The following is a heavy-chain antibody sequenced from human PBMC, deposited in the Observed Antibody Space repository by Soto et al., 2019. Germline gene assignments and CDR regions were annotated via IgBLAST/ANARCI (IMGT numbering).Heavy chain of an antibody. V-gene: IGHV3-74*01. CDR2: INSDGSST. D-gene: IGHD2-15*01. CDR3: VRTSLVVAAATRADY. CDR1: GFTFSSYW. J-gene: IGHJ4*02. Sequence: EVQLVESGGGLVQPGGSLRLSCAACGFTFSSYWMHWVRQAPGKGLVWVSRINSDGSSTSYADSVKGRFTISRDNAKNTLYLQMNSLRAEDTAVYYCVRTSLVVAAATRADYWGQGTLVTVS.